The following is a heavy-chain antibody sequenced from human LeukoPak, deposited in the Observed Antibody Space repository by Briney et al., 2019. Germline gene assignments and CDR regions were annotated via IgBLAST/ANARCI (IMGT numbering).Heavy chain of an antibody. J-gene: IGHJ4*02. CDR3: ARDLPGIAVAGTMVRY. Sequence: GGSLRLSCAASGFTFSSYWMHWVRQAPGKGLVWVSRINSDGSSTSYADSVKGRFTISRDNAKNTLYLQMNSLGAEDTAVYYCARDLPGIAVAGTMVRYWGQGTLVTVSS. V-gene: IGHV3-74*01. CDR2: INSDGSST. CDR1: GFTFSSYW. D-gene: IGHD6-19*01.